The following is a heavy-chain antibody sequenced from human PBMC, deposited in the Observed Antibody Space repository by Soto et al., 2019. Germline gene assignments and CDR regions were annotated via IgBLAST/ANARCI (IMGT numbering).Heavy chain of an antibody. CDR2: IYYSGNT. V-gene: IGHV4-30-4*01. Sequence: PSETLSLTCSVSGGSISSGYYYWSWIRQPPGKGLEWIGNIYYSGNTYYNPSLKSRLIISIDTSKKQFSLKVGSVAAADTALYYRARGRPGYSSSRYERWRQGTLVTVSS. D-gene: IGHD6-13*01. CDR3: ARGRPGYSSSRYER. CDR1: GGSISSGYYY. J-gene: IGHJ4*02.